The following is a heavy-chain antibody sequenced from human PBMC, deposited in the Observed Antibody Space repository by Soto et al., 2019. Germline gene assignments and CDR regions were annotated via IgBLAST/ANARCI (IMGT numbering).Heavy chain of an antibody. CDR1: GFTFSSYW. CDR3: ARVLGQQLVRTYVDY. V-gene: IGHV3-74*01. CDR2: INSDGSST. Sequence: GGSLRLSCAASGFTFSSYWMHWVRQAPGKGLVWVSSINSDGSSTSYADSVKGRFTISRDNAKNTLYLQMNSLRAEDTAVYYCARVLGQQLVRTYVDYWGQGTLVTVSS. D-gene: IGHD6-13*01. J-gene: IGHJ4*02.